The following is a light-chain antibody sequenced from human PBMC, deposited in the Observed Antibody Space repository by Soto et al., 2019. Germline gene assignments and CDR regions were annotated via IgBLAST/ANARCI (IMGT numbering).Light chain of an antibody. CDR1: QSINDN. Sequence: EIVMTQSPATLSVSPGERVTLSCRASQSINDNVAWYQQKTGQAPRLLMYGATTRGTGIPARFSSSGSGTEFTLTISSLQSEDFAVYYCQQYHNWPPLTFGGGTNVEIK. J-gene: IGKJ4*01. CDR2: GAT. V-gene: IGKV3-15*01. CDR3: QQYHNWPPLT.